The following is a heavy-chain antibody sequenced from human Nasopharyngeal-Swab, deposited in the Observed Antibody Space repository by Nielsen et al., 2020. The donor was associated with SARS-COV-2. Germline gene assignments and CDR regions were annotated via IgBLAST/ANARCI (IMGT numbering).Heavy chain of an antibody. D-gene: IGHD1-26*01. V-gene: IGHV1-69*13. CDR3: ARGEGSYTRSFDY. CDR1: GGTFSSYA. J-gene: IGHJ4*02. CDR2: IIPIFGTA. Sequence: SVQVSCKASGGTFSSYAISWVRQAPGKGLEWMGGIIPIFGTANYAQKFQGRVTITADESTSTAYMELSSLRSEDTAVYYCARGEGSYTRSFDYWGQGTLVTVSS.